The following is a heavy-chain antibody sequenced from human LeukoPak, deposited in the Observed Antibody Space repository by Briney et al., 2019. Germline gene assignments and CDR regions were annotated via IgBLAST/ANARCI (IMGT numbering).Heavy chain of an antibody. CDR3: ARTYCSSTSCLVDY. D-gene: IGHD2-2*01. Sequence: GGPLRLSCAASGFAFSNYWLHWVRQAPGKGLEWVARINTHGSSTNYADSVKGRFTISRDSAKNTLYLQMTSLSAEDTAVYYCARTYCSSTSCLVDYWGQGTLVTVSS. CDR1: GFAFSNYW. CDR2: INTHGSST. J-gene: IGHJ4*02. V-gene: IGHV3-74*01.